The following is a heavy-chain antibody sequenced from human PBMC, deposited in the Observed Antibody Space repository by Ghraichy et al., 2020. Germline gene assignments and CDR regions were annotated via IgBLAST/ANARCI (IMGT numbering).Heavy chain of an antibody. J-gene: IGHJ4*02. Sequence: GESLNISCAASGFTFSSYDMTWVRQAPGKGPEWVSVISPSGDLTYYADSVKGRFTMSRDNSKNTLYLQMSSLRVEETAIYYCAKDLSHRSSDYWGQGTLVTVSS. V-gene: IGHV3-23*01. D-gene: IGHD6-6*01. CDR2: ISPSGDLT. CDR1: GFTFSSYD. CDR3: AKDLSHRSSDY.